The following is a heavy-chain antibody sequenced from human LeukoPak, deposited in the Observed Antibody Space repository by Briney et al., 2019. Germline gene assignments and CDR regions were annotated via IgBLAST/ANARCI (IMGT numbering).Heavy chain of an antibody. CDR2: IYYSGST. CDR1: GGSIGSYY. D-gene: IGHD5-12*01. V-gene: IGHV4-59*01. J-gene: IGHJ4*02. Sequence: PSETLSLSCTVSGGSIGSYYWSWIRQPPGKGLEWIGYIYYSGSTNYNPSLKSRVTISVDTSKNQFSLKLSSVTAADTAVYYCARVRGYSAPEYYFDYWGQGTLVTVSS. CDR3: ARVRGYSAPEYYFDY.